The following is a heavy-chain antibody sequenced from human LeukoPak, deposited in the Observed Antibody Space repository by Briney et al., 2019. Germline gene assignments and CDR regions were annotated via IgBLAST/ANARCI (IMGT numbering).Heavy chain of an antibody. CDR1: GGSFSGYY. Sequence: SETLSLTCAVYGGSFSGYYWSWIRQPPGKGLEWIGEINHSGSTNCNPSLKSRVTISVDTSKNQFSLKLSSVTAADTAVYYCASRTAYSSGWYRRWFDPWGQGTLVTVSS. J-gene: IGHJ5*02. V-gene: IGHV4-34*01. CDR3: ASRTAYSSGWYRRWFDP. CDR2: INHSGST. D-gene: IGHD6-19*01.